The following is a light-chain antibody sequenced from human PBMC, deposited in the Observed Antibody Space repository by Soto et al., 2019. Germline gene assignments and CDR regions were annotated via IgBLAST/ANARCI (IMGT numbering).Light chain of an antibody. CDR2: AAS. Sequence: DIQMTQSPSSVSASVGDRVTITCRASQDISSWLTWYQQKPGKAPKSLIYAASSLQSGVPTRFSGSGSGTDFTLTISSLQSEDFGTYYCQQSYSTPRTFGHGTKLEIK. CDR1: QDISSW. J-gene: IGKJ2*01. V-gene: IGKV1-12*01. CDR3: QQSYSTPRT.